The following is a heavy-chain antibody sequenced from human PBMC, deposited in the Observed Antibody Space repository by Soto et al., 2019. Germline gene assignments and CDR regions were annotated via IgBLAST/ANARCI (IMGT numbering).Heavy chain of an antibody. V-gene: IGHV1-3*01. D-gene: IGHD2-21*02. CDR2: INAGNGNT. CDR1: GYTFTSYA. J-gene: IGHJ4*02. CDR3: ARSMVVVTALDY. Sequence: QVQLVQSGAEVKKPGASVKVSCKASGYTFTSYAMHWVRQAPGQRLEWMGWINAGNGNTKYSQKFQGRVTITRDTSASTAYMELSSLRSEATAVYYCARSMVVVTALDYWGQGTLVTVSS.